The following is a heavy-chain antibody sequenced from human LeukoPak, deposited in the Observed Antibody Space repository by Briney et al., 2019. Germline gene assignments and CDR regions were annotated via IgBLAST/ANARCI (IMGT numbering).Heavy chain of an antibody. Sequence: GGSLRLSCAASGFTFTNYGMSCVRQAPGNGLEWFSVISGSGGSIFYADSVKRLFTISRDTSKNTLYLQMNSLRAEDTAVYYCAKRGDLDSSGSLRYFDYWGQGTLVTVSS. CDR2: ISGSGGSI. D-gene: IGHD3-22*01. CDR1: GFTFTNYG. CDR3: AKRGDLDSSGSLRYFDY. J-gene: IGHJ4*02. V-gene: IGHV3-23*01.